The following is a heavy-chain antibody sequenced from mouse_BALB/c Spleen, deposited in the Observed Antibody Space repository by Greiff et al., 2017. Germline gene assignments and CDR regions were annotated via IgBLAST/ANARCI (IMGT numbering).Heavy chain of an antibody. J-gene: IGHJ1*01. CDR1: GFTFTDYY. CDR3: ARDPHLYWYFDV. Sequence: EVQLVESGGGLVKPGGSLRLSCATSGFTFTDYYMSWVRQTPGQALEWMGFIRNKANGYKTEYSASVKGRFTISIDTSQSILYLQMNTLRAEYSATYYCARDPHLYWYFDVWGAGTPVTVSA. CDR2: IRNKANGYKT. V-gene: IGHV7-3*02.